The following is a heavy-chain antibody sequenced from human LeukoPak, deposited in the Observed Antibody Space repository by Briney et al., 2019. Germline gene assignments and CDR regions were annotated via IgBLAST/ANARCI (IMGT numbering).Heavy chain of an antibody. CDR2: ISTVSRYI. J-gene: IGHJ4*02. Sequence: PGRSLRLSCAASGFTFSSYGMHWVRQAPGKGLEWVSSISTVSRYIYYADSVKGRFTISRDNAKSLLYLQMNNLRAEDTAVYYCARVIEDSGSYFCDYWGQGTLVTVSS. CDR1: GFTFSSYG. D-gene: IGHD1-26*01. CDR3: ARVIEDSGSYFCDY. V-gene: IGHV3-21*06.